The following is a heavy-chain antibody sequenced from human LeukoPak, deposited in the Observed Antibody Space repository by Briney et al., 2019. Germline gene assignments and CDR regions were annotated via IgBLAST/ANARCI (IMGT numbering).Heavy chain of an antibody. J-gene: IGHJ4*02. D-gene: IGHD1-26*01. V-gene: IGHV3-21*01. CDR2: ISSSSSYI. CDR3: ARATSGSYYSFYYFDY. CDR1: GFTFSSYS. Sequence: GGSLRLSCAASGFTFSSYSMNWVRQAPGKGLEWVSSISSSSSYIYYADSVKGRFTISRDNAKNSLYLQMNSLRAEDTAVHYCARATSGSYYSFYYFDYWGQGTLVTVSS.